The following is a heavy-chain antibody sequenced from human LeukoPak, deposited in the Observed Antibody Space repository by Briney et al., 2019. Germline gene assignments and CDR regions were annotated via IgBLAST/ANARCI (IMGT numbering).Heavy chain of an antibody. CDR3: ARGYCSGGSCYSYYYYNYMDV. J-gene: IGHJ6*03. Sequence: SETLSLTCSVSGYSISSGYYWGWIRQPPGKGLEWIGSIYYSGSTYYNPSLKSRVAISVDTSKNQFSLKLSSVTAADTAVYYCARGYCSGGSCYSYYYYNYMDVWGKGTTVTVSS. CDR2: IYYSGST. D-gene: IGHD2-15*01. V-gene: IGHV4-38-2*02. CDR1: GYSISSGYY.